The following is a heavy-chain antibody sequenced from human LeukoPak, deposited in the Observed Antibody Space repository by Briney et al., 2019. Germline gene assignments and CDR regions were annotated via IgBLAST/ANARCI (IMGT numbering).Heavy chain of an antibody. V-gene: IGHV3-23*01. CDR3: AELGITMIGGV. D-gene: IGHD3-10*02. J-gene: IGHJ6*04. Sequence: GGSLRLSCAASGFTFSSYAMSWVRQAPGKGLEWVSATSGSGGSTYYADSVKGRFTISRDNAKNSLYLQMNSLRAEDTAVYYCAELGITMIGGVWGKGTTVTISS. CDR1: GFTFSSYA. CDR2: TSGSGGST.